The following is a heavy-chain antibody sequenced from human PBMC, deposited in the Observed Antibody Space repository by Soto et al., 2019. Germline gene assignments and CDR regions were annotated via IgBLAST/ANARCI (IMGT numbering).Heavy chain of an antibody. D-gene: IGHD3-3*01. Sequence: EVQLVESGGGLVKPGGSLRLSCAASGFTFSNAWMSWVRQAPGKGLEWVGRIKSKANSYATAYAASVKGRFTISRDDSKNTAYLQMNSLKTEDTAVYYCTSFLEWLLGGSFDYWGQGTLVTVSS. CDR3: TSFLEWLLGGSFDY. V-gene: IGHV3-73*01. J-gene: IGHJ4*02. CDR2: IKSKANSYAT. CDR1: GFTFSNAW.